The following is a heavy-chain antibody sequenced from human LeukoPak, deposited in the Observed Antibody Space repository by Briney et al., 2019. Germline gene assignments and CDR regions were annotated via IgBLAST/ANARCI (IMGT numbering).Heavy chain of an antibody. CDR2: IYHSGST. Sequence: SETLSLTCTVSGGSISNSSYYWGWIRQPPGKGLEWIGTIYHSGSTYYNPSLKSRVTISVDTSKNQFSLKLSSVTAADTAVYYCARYDVWGTYRAFDYWGQGTLVTVSS. CDR3: ARYDVWGTYRAFDY. V-gene: IGHV4-39*07. D-gene: IGHD3-16*02. CDR1: GGSISNSSYY. J-gene: IGHJ4*02.